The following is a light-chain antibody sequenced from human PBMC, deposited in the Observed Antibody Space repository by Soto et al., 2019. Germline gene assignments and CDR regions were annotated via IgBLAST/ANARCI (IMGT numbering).Light chain of an antibody. V-gene: IGKV1-5*01. Sequence: DIEVIECPSTLSASVGDRVTITCLASQSISSWLAWYQRKPGKAPKLLIYDASSLESGVPSRFSGSGSGTEFTLTICSLHPEDFPPYYCPQPYRYPRTFAPGTKVDI. CDR3: PQPYRYPRT. CDR2: DAS. J-gene: IGKJ1*01. CDR1: QSISSW.